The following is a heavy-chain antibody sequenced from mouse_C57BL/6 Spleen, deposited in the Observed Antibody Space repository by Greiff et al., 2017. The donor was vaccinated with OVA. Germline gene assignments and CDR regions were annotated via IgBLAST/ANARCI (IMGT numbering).Heavy chain of an antibody. CDR3: ARGISTTVGECDAMDY. V-gene: IGHV5-17*01. D-gene: IGHD1-1*01. J-gene: IGHJ4*01. CDR2: ISSGSSTI. CDR1: GFTFSDYG. Sequence: EVQLQESGGGLVKPGGSLKLSCAASGFTFSDYGMHWVRQAPETGLEWVAYISSGSSTIYYADTVKGRFTISRDNAKNTLFLQMTSLRSEDTAMYYWARGISTTVGECDAMDYWGQGTSVTVSS.